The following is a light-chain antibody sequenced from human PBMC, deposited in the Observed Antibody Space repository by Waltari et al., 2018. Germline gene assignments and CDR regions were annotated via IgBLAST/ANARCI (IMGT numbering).Light chain of an antibody. CDR1: SSDVGSYNL. CDR2: EGY. Sequence: QSALTQPASVSGSPGQSITISCTGTSSDVGSYNLVSWYQQHPGKAPKLIIYEGYKRPSGVSTPFSGSKSGDTASLTISGVQAEDEADYYCCSYANNRPRVFGGGTKLTVL. V-gene: IGLV2-23*01. CDR3: CSYANNRPRV. J-gene: IGLJ3*02.